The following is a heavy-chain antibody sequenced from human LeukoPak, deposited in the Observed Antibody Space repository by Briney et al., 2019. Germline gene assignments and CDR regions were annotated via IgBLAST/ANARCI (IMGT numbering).Heavy chain of an antibody. CDR3: ARDKWYSSSWYFIDY. CDR1: GYTFTSYA. CDR2: INAGNGNT. J-gene: IGHJ4*02. Sequence: ASVKVSCKASGYTFTSYAMHWVRQAPGQRLEWMGWINAGNGNTKYSQKFQGRVTITRDTSASTAYMEPSSLRSEDTAVYYCARDKWYSSSWYFIDYWGQGTLVTVSS. D-gene: IGHD6-13*01. V-gene: IGHV1-3*01.